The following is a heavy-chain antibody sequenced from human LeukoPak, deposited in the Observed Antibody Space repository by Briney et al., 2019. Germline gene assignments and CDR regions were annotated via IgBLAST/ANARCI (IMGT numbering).Heavy chain of an antibody. CDR1: GFTFSNAW. CDR2: IKSKTDGGTT. J-gene: IGHJ4*02. Sequence: PGGSLRLSCAASGFTFSNAWMNWVRQAPGKGLEWVGRIKSKTDGGTTDYAAPVKGRFTISRDDSKNTLYLQMNSLKTEDTAVYYCTTGEDYSYGYIGYYFDYWGQGTLVTVSS. D-gene: IGHD5-18*01. CDR3: TTGEDYSYGYIGYYFDY. V-gene: IGHV3-15*07.